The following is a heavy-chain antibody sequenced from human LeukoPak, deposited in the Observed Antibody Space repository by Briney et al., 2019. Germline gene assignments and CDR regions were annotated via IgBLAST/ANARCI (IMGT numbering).Heavy chain of an antibody. CDR1: GYTFTSYY. D-gene: IGHD5-18*01. V-gene: IGHV1-2*02. CDR2: INPNSGGT. Sequence: ASVKVSCKASGYTFTSYYMHWVRQAPGQGLEWMGIINPNSGGTHYAQKFQGRVTMTRDTSISTAYMELSRLRSDDTAVYYCARDPGYSSPRGDYWGQGILVTVSS. J-gene: IGHJ4*02. CDR3: ARDPGYSSPRGDY.